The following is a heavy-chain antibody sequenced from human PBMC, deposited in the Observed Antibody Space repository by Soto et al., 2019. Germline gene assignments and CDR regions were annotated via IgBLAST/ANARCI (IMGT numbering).Heavy chain of an antibody. D-gene: IGHD6-19*01. J-gene: IGHJ4*02. CDR2: ISGSGGGS. CDR3: AKGIAVAGSRGYYFDY. V-gene: IGHV3-23*01. CDR1: GFTFSSYA. Sequence: EVQLLESGGGLVQPGGSLRLSCAASGFTFSSYAMSWVRQAPGKGLACVSSISGSGGGSYYADSVKGRFTISRDNSKNTLYLQMNSLRAEDTAVYYCAKGIAVAGSRGYYFDYWGQGVLVTVSS.